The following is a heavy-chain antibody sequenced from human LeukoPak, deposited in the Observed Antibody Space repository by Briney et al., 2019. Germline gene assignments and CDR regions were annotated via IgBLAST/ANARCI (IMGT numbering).Heavy chain of an antibody. D-gene: IGHD5-12*01. CDR2: IYYSGST. J-gene: IGHJ4*02. Sequence: SETLSLTCTVSGGSISSYYWSWIRQPPGKGLEWIGYIYYSGSTYYSPSLRSRVTISVDTSKNQFSLRLTSVTAADTAVYYCAREQYSGYSSDYWGQGTLVTVSS. CDR1: GGSISSYY. V-gene: IGHV4-59*12. CDR3: AREQYSGYSSDY.